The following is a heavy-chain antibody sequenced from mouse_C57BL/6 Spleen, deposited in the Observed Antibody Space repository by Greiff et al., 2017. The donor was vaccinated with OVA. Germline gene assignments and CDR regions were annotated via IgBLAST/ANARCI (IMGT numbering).Heavy chain of an antibody. V-gene: IGHV7-3*01. CDR3: ARYNGNYEYYFDY. J-gene: IGHJ2*01. D-gene: IGHD2-1*01. CDR1: GFTFTDYY. Sequence: EVKVEESGGGLVQPGGSLSLSCAASGFTFTDYYMSWVRQPPGKALEWLGFIRNKANGYTTEYSASVKGRFTISRDNSQSILYLQMNALRAEDSATYYCARYNGNYEYYFDYWGQGTTLTVSS. CDR2: IRNKANGYTT.